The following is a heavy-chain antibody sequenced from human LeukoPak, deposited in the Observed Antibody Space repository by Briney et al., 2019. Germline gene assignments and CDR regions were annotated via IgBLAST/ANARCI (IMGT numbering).Heavy chain of an antibody. CDR1: GTYISSSSYY. CDR2: MYYSGST. D-gene: IGHD5-12*01. CDR3: ARSGYSGYDWNY. J-gene: IGHJ4*02. Sequence: SETLSLTCTVSGTYISSSSYYWGWIRQPPGKGLEWIVSMYYSGSTYYNPSLESRVTISVDTSKNQFSLKMNSVTAADTAVYYCARSGYSGYDWNYWGQRTLVTVSS. V-gene: IGHV4-39*07.